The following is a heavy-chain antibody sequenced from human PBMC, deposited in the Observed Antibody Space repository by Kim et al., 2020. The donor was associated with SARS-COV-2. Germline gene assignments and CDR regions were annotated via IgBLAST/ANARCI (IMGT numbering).Heavy chain of an antibody. CDR3: ARDSGSYHYFDY. Sequence: NHNPSLKSRVTISVDTSKNPLSLKLSSVTAADTAVYYCARDSGSYHYFDYWGQGTLVTVSS. V-gene: IGHV4-59*01. J-gene: IGHJ4*02. D-gene: IGHD1-26*01.